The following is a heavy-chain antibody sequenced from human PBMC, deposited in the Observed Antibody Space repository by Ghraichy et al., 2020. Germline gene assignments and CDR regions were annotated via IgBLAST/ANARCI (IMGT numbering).Heavy chain of an antibody. CDR1: GFTFNNYW. J-gene: IGHJ6*02. V-gene: IGHV3-7*03. D-gene: IGHD2-15*01. CDR2: IKQGGSEK. CDR3: ARDGCGGSCYGNYYHYYYGMDV. Sequence: GGSLRLSCAASGFTFNNYWMSWVRQAPGKGLEWVANIKQGGSEKYYVDSVKGRFTISRDNAKNSLYLQMNNLRAEDTAVYYCARDGCGGSCYGNYYHYYYGMDVWGQGTTVTVSS.